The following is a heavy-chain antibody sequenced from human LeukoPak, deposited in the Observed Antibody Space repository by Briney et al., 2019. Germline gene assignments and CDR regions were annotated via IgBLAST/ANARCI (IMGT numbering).Heavy chain of an antibody. CDR3: ARDPRYCSSTSCSEQGADWFDP. CDR1: GYTFTGYY. Sequence: ASVKVSCKASGYTFTGYYMHWVRQAPGQGLEWMGWINPNSGGTNYAQKFQGWVTITRDTSASTAYMELSSLRSEDAAVYYCARDPRYCSSTSCSEQGADWFDPWGQGALVTVSS. J-gene: IGHJ5*02. D-gene: IGHD2-2*01. V-gene: IGHV1-2*04. CDR2: INPNSGGT.